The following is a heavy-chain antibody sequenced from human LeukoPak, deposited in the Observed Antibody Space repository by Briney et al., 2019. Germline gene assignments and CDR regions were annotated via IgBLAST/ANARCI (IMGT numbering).Heavy chain of an antibody. D-gene: IGHD6-6*01. J-gene: IGHJ6*03. CDR1: GYTLTELS. CDR3: ASIIAARPYHYYYYMDV. CDR2: IIPIFGTA. V-gene: IGHV1-69*13. Sequence: SVKVSCKVSGYTLTELSMHWVRQAPGQGLEWIGGIIPIFGTANYAQKFQGRDTITADESTSTAYMEMSRLRSEDTAVYYCASIIAARPYHYYYYMDVWGKGTTVTVSS.